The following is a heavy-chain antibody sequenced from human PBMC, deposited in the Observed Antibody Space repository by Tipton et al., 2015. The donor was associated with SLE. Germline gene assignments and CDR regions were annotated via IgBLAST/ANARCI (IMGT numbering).Heavy chain of an antibody. CDR1: GFTLSDYY. Sequence: QLVQSGGGLVKPGGSLRLSCAASGFTLSDYYLSWIRQVPGKGLEWVSHISGSGSTRNYTDSVKGRFTISRDNSKNTLYLQMNSLRADDTAVYYCARTDFYSGSFLHFDLWGRGTLVTVSS. V-gene: IGHV3-11*01. J-gene: IGHJ2*01. CDR2: ISGSGSTR. D-gene: IGHD1-26*01. CDR3: ARTDFYSGSFLHFDL.